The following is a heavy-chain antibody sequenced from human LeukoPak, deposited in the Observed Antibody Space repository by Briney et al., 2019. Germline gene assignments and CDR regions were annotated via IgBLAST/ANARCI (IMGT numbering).Heavy chain of an antibody. CDR2: ISAYNGNT. Sequence: ASVKVSCKASGYTFSSYGISWVRQAPGQGLKWMGWISAYNGNTNYRQKLQGRVTVTTDTSTSTAYMDLRSLRSDDTAIYYCARDSPDGSGTYYNDSPDYWGQGTLVTVSS. V-gene: IGHV1-18*01. CDR1: GYTFSSYG. D-gene: IGHD3-10*01. J-gene: IGHJ4*02. CDR3: ARDSPDGSGTYYNDSPDY.